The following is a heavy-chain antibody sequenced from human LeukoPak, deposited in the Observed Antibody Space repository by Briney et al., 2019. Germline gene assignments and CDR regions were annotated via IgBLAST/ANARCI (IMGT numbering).Heavy chain of an antibody. CDR1: GFTFSSYD. V-gene: IGHV3-30-3*01. CDR2: ISYDGSNK. CDR3: ASRVAATLYGMDV. D-gene: IGHD2-15*01. Sequence: GRSLRLSCAASGFTFSSYDMHWVRQAPGKGLEWVAVISYDGSNKYYADSVKGRFTISRDNSKNTLYLQKNSLRAEDTAVYYCASRVAATLYGMDVWGQGTTVTVSS. J-gene: IGHJ6*02.